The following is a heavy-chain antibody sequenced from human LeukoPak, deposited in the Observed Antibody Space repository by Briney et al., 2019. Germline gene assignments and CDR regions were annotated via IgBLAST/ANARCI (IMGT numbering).Heavy chain of an antibody. J-gene: IGHJ4*02. Sequence: ASVTVSCKASGYTFTSYAMHWVRQAPGQRLEWMGWINAGNGNTKYSQKFQGRVTITRDTSASTAYMELSSLRSEDTAVYYCARALEYSIAAGTLDYWGQGTLVTVSS. D-gene: IGHD6-13*01. CDR3: ARALEYSIAAGTLDY. CDR1: GYTFTSYA. CDR2: INAGNGNT. V-gene: IGHV1-3*01.